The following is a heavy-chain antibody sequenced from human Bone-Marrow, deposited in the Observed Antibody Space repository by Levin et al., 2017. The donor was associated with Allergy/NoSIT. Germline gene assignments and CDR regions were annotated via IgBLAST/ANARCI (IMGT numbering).Heavy chain of an antibody. CDR3: AKGSSGWFQEKDS. D-gene: IGHD3-22*01. V-gene: IGHV3-23*01. Sequence: GGSLRLSCAASGFTFSTYAMTWVRQAPGKGLAWVSAISGSGDMTSYADSVKGRFTVSRDNSKNILFLQMDSLRVEDTAVFYCAKGSSGWFQEKDSWGQGTLVTVSS. CDR2: ISGSGDMT. J-gene: IGHJ4*02. CDR1: GFTFSTYA.